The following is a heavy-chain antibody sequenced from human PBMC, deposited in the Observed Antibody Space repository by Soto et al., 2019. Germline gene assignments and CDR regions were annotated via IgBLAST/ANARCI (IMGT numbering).Heavy chain of an antibody. CDR3: TTEVVATIAGDAFDI. CDR2: IKSKTDGGTT. J-gene: IGHJ3*02. D-gene: IGHD5-12*01. Sequence: EVQLVESGGGLVKPGGSLRLSCAASGFTFSNAWMNWVRQAPGKGLEWVGRIKSKTDGGTTDYAAPVKGRFNISRDDSKNTLYLQMNSLKTEDTAVYYCTTEVVATIAGDAFDIWGQGTMVTVSS. CDR1: GFTFSNAW. V-gene: IGHV3-15*07.